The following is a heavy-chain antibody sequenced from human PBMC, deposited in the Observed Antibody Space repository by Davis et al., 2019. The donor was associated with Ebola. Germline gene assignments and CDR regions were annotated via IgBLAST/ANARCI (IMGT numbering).Heavy chain of an antibody. Sequence: SVKVSCKASGGTFRSYVISWVRQAPGQGPEWMGGIIPMYGTAHYAQRLQGRVTITADESTSTAYMELSSLRSEDTAVFYCASSADYDSSGFYHLGAFDIWGQGTMVTVS. V-gene: IGHV1-69*13. CDR1: GGTFRSYV. J-gene: IGHJ3*02. CDR2: IIPMYGTA. D-gene: IGHD3-22*01. CDR3: ASSADYDSSGFYHLGAFDI.